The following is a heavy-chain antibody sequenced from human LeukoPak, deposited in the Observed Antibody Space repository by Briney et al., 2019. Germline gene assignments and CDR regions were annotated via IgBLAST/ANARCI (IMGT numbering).Heavy chain of an antibody. CDR2: ISANGGTT. Sequence: GGSLRLSCAASGFTFSSYARSWVRQAPGKGLEGVSGISANGGTTKYADSVKGRFTISRDNAKNTVLLQMNSLRADDTAVYYCAKEGRIAAGTGDYFDYWGQGTLVTVSS. CDR1: GFTFSSYA. V-gene: IGHV3-23*01. D-gene: IGHD6-13*01. CDR3: AKEGRIAAGTGDYFDY. J-gene: IGHJ4*02.